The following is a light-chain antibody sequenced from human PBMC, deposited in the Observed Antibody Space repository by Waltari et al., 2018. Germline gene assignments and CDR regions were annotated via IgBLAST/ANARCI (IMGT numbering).Light chain of an antibody. CDR3: QQRNNWPLS. J-gene: IGKJ4*01. Sequence: IGLTQSPATLSLSPGERATLSCRSKKGASVYLAWYHQKPGQAPRLLIYDASKRATGIPARFSASGSGTDFTLTISSLEPEDSAVYYCQQRNNWPLSFGGGTKVEIK. V-gene: IGKV3-11*01. CDR1: KGASVY. CDR2: DAS.